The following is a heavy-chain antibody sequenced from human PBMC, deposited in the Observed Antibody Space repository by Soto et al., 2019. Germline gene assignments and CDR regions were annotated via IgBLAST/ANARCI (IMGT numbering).Heavy chain of an antibody. CDR3: AKELHRWRNHLGADY. CDR2: ISNDGNDE. Sequence: ESGGGVVQPGRSLRLSCAASGFVFSNYGMHWVRQAPGKGLEWVAVISNDGNDEYYIDSVKGRFTISRDNSKNTLYLQMNTLNSEDPAPYYCAKELHRWRNHLGADYWGQGTLVTVSS. CDR1: GFVFSNYG. V-gene: IGHV3-30*18. D-gene: IGHD3-16*01. J-gene: IGHJ4*02.